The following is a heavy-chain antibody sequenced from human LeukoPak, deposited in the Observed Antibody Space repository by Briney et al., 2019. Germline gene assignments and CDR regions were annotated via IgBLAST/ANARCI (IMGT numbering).Heavy chain of an antibody. CDR2: IYYSGST. D-gene: IGHD3-9*01. J-gene: IGHJ3*02. V-gene: IGHV4-59*08. CDR3: ARNNILTSYAEAFDI. CDR1: GGSISTYY. Sequence: SETLSLTCTVSGGSISTYYWSWIRQPPGKGLGWIGYIYYSGSTNYNPSLKSRVTISVDTSKNQFSLKLTSVTAADTAVYYCARNNILTSYAEAFDIWGQGTMVTVSS.